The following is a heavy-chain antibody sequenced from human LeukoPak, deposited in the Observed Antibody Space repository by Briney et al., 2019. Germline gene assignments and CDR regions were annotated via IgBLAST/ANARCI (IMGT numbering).Heavy chain of an antibody. CDR3: AKAPVATCRGAYCYPFDY. V-gene: IGHV3-23*01. Sequence: GGSLRLSCATSGFIFSNYAVNWVRQAPGKGLEWVSIISGSGDTTYYAHSVKGRFTISRDSSKNTLFLQMNRLRPEDAAVYYCAKAPVATCRGAYCYPFDYWGQGTLVTVSS. J-gene: IGHJ4*02. CDR2: ISGSGDTT. D-gene: IGHD2-21*01. CDR1: GFIFSNYA.